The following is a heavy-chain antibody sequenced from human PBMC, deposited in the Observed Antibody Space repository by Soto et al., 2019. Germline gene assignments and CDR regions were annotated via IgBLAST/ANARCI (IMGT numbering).Heavy chain of an antibody. J-gene: IGHJ3*01. D-gene: IGHD3-22*01. Sequence: PGESLKISCAASGFTFSSYAMHWVRQAPGKGLEWVAVISYDGSNKYYADSVKGRFTISRDNSKNTLYLQMNSLRAEDTAVYYCARDRPYYYDSSGYYPAFDVWGQGTMVTVSS. CDR2: ISYDGSNK. V-gene: IGHV3-30-3*01. CDR3: ARDRPYYYDSSGYYPAFDV. CDR1: GFTFSSYA.